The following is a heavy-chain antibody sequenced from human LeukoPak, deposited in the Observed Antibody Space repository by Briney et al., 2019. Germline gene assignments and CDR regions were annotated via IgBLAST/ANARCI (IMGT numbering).Heavy chain of an antibody. CDR3: ARDWPRDYSSGWLAFDY. V-gene: IGHV1-18*01. CDR2: ISAYNGNT. D-gene: IGHD6-19*01. Sequence: ASVKVSCRASGYTFTSYGISWVRQAPGQGLEWMGWISAYNGNTNYAQKLQGRVTMTTGTSTSTAYMELRSLRSDDTAVYYCARDWPRDYSSGWLAFDYWGQGTLVTVSS. CDR1: GYTFTSYG. J-gene: IGHJ4*02.